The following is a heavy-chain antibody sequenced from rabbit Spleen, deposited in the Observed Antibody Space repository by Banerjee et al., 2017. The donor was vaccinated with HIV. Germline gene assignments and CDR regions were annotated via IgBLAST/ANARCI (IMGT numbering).Heavy chain of an antibody. V-gene: IGHV1S40*01. CDR2: SNGST. Sequence: SNGSTYYATWARGRFTISKTSSTTVTLQMNSLTVADTATYFCTRDPAYSSGGGSSIPYLWGQGTLVTVS. CDR3: TRDPAYSSGGGSSIPYL. J-gene: IGHJ4*01. D-gene: IGHD1-1*01.